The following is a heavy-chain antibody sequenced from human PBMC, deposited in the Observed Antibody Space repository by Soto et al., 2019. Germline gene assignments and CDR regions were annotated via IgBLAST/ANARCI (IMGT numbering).Heavy chain of an antibody. CDR3: SRCYYYYYMDV. V-gene: IGHV1-18*01. Sequence: ASVKVSCKASGYTFTIYGIICVRRAPGQGLEWMGWISAYNGNTNYAQKLQGRVTMTTDTSTSTGYMELRSLRSDDTAVYYCSRCYYYYYMDVWGKGTTVTVSS. CDR1: GYTFTIYG. D-gene: IGHD1-1*01. CDR2: ISAYNGNT. J-gene: IGHJ6*03.